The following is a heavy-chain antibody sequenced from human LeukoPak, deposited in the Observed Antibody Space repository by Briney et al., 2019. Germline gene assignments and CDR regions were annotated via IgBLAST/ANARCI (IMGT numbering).Heavy chain of an antibody. D-gene: IGHD6-13*01. J-gene: IGHJ4*02. CDR3: AKPPPDSSSWLFDY. V-gene: IGHV3-23*01. CDR1: GFTFSTYV. CDR2: ISANGGST. Sequence: PGGSLRLSCAASGFTFSTYVMSWVRPAPGEGLWWVSTISANGGSTYYTVSVKDRFTISSDNSKNTLYLQMNSQRAEDTAVYYCAKPPPDSSSWLFDYWGQGTLVTVSS.